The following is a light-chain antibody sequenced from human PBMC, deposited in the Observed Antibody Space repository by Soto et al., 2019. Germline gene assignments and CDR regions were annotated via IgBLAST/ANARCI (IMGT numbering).Light chain of an antibody. CDR1: QSINTY. Sequence: DIQMTQSPSSLSASVGDSVTITCRASQSINTYLNWYQQRPGKAPNLLIYAASSLESGVPSRFSGSGSGTYFTLTISGVQPEDLGTYYCQQSSSVPRTFGQGTKVEI. CDR2: AAS. J-gene: IGKJ1*01. CDR3: QQSSSVPRT. V-gene: IGKV1-39*01.